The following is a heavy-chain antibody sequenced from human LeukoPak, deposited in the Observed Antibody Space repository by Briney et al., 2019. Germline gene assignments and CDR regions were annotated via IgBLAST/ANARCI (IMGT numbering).Heavy chain of an antibody. V-gene: IGHV3-20*04. CDR1: GFTFDDYG. J-gene: IGHJ4*02. D-gene: IGHD3-10*01. CDR3: ARDRDYGSGSYSGDFDY. Sequence: GGSLRLSCAASGFTFDDYGMSWVRQAPGKGLEWVSGINWNGGSTGYADSVKGRFTISRDNAKNSLYLQMNSLRAEDTALYYCARDRDYGSGSYSGDFDYWGQGTLVTVSS. CDR2: INWNGGST.